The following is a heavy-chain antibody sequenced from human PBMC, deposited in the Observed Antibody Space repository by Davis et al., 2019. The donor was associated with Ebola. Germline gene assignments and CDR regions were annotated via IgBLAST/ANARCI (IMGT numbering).Heavy chain of an antibody. V-gene: IGHV4-59*01. D-gene: IGHD2-21*02. J-gene: IGHJ2*01. CDR2: MYYSGYT. Sequence: SETLSLTCTVPGGSLSNYVWSWIRQPPGKGLEWVVYMYYSGYTSYSPSLKSRVSMSLDTTKNQFSLKMTSVTAADTAVYYCARLARTALIDYHYFDIWGRGTLVTVSS. CDR1: GGSLSNYV. CDR3: ARLARTALIDYHYFDI.